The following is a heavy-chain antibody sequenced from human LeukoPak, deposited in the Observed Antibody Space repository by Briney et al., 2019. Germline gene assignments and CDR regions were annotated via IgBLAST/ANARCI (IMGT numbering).Heavy chain of an antibody. V-gene: IGHV5-51*01. CDR2: IYPGDPDT. Sequence: GESLKISCKGSGYSFTSYWIGWVRQMPGKGLEWMGIIYPGDPDTRYSPSFQGQVTISADKSISTAYLQWSSLKASDTAMYYCATTPLGYCTNGVCSYFDYWGQGTLVTVSS. CDR1: GYSFTSYW. J-gene: IGHJ4*02. D-gene: IGHD2-8*01. CDR3: ATTPLGYCTNGVCSYFDY.